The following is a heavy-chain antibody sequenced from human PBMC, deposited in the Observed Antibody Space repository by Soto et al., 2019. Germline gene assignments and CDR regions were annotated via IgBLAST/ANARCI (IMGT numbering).Heavy chain of an antibody. CDR3: ARKGAAASYAHYYMDV. D-gene: IGHD6-13*01. Sequence: QVLLQESGPGLVKPSETLSLTCTVSGGSISPYYWSWIRQSPGKGLEWIGYVYYAGNTNYNPSLESRVTISVDASRNQFSLKPTSLTAADTAVYYCARKGAAASYAHYYMDVWGSGTTVTVSS. CDR1: GGSISPYY. V-gene: IGHV4-59*01. J-gene: IGHJ6*03. CDR2: VYYAGNT.